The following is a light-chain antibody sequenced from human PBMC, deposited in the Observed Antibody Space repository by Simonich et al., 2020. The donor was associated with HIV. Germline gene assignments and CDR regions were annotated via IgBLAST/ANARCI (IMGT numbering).Light chain of an antibody. CDR1: QRIDIY. Sequence: DIQMTQSPSSLSASVGDRVTITRRASQRIDIYLNWYQQKPGKAPKLLSYAASSLQTVVPSRFSGSGSGTDFTLTISSLQPEDFATYYCQRSYSTPPWTFGQGTKVDIK. CDR2: AAS. CDR3: QRSYSTPPWT. J-gene: IGKJ1*01. V-gene: IGKV1-39*01.